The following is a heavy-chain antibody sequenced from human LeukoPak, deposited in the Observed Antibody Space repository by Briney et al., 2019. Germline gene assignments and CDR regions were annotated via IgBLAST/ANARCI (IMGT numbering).Heavy chain of an antibody. J-gene: IGHJ4*02. CDR1: GFTFSSYS. CDR3: ARDLKYCSGGSRYSDY. Sequence: GGSLRLSCAASGFTFSSYSMNWVRQAPGKGLEWVSSISSSSSYIYYADSVKGRFTISRDNAKNSLYLQMNSLRAEDTAVYYCARDLKYCSGGSRYSDYWGQGTLVTVSS. CDR2: ISSSSSYI. V-gene: IGHV3-21*01. D-gene: IGHD2-15*01.